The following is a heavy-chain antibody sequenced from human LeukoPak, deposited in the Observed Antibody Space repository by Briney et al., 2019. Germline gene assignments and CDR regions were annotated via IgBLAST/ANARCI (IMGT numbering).Heavy chain of an antibody. CDR3: ARESSVSGWFIY. Sequence: PGGSLRLSCAASGFTVSNNFMGWVRQAPGKGLEWVSGTYADGSTYYADSVKGRFTLSRHNSENTLSLEMNSLRPEDTALYYCARESSVSGWFIYWGQGTLVTVSS. CDR2: TYADGST. J-gene: IGHJ4*02. CDR1: GFTVSNNF. D-gene: IGHD6-19*01. V-gene: IGHV3-53*04.